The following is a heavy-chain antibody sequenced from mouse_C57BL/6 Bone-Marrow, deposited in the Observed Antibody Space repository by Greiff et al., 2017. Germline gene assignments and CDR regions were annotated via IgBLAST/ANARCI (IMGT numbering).Heavy chain of an antibody. CDR3: ARLGYYGSSYNFDY. J-gene: IGHJ2*01. CDR2: IYPSDSET. V-gene: IGHV1-61*01. Sequence: VQLKQPGAELVRPGSSVKLSCKASGYTFTSYWMDWVKQRPGQGLEWIGNIYPSDSETHYNQKFKDKATLTVDKSSSTAYMQLSSLTSEDSAVYYCARLGYYGSSYNFDYWGQGTTLTVSS. D-gene: IGHD1-1*01. CDR1: GYTFTSYW.